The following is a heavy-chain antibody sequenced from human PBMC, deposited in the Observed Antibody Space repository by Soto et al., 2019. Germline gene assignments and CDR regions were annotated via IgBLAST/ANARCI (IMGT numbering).Heavy chain of an antibody. CDR3: AIDPPYSSSSYYMYF. CDR2: ISSSSSYI. CDR1: GFTFSSYS. D-gene: IGHD6-6*01. J-gene: IGHJ6*03. V-gene: IGHV3-21*01. Sequence: EVQLVESGGGLVKPGGSLRLSCAASGFTFSSYSMNWVRQAPGKGLEWVSSISSSSSYIYYADSVKGRFTISRDNAKNSLYLQMNSLRAEDTAVYYCAIDPPYSSSSYYMYFWGKGTTVTVSS.